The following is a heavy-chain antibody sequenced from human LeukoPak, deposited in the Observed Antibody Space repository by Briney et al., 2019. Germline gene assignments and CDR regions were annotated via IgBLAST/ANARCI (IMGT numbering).Heavy chain of an antibody. CDR1: GFTFTDYW. V-gene: IGHV5-51*01. CDR2: IFPGDSDT. D-gene: IGHD6-13*01. J-gene: IGHJ1*01. Sequence: GASPQISCQGSGFTFTDYWIGCVRQMPGESLEWVGIIFPGDSDTLYSPSFQGLVTISADKSISTAYLQWSSLKASDTAMYYCARRAIAATGVAEYFQHWGQGTLVTVSS. CDR3: ARRAIAATGVAEYFQH.